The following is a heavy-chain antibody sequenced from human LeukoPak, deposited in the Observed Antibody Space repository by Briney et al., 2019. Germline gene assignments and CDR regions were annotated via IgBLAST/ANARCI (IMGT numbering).Heavy chain of an antibody. CDR3: ASPMWDTAIHDY. CDR1: GFTFSSHW. J-gene: IGHJ4*02. CDR2: INSDGSIT. D-gene: IGHD5-18*01. V-gene: IGHV3-74*01. Sequence: GGSLRLSCAASGFTFSSHWMHWVRQAPGKGLVWVSRINSDGSITSYADSVKGRFTISRDNAKDTLYLQMNSLRAEDAAVYYCASPMWDTAIHDYWGQGILVTVSS.